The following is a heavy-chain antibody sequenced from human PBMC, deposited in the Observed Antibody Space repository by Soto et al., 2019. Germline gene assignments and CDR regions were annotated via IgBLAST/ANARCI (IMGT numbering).Heavy chain of an antibody. CDR1: GLSFSNYW. J-gene: IGHJ4*02. CDR3: ARGVAVGGFYFNY. Sequence: EVQLAESGGGLVQPGGSLRLSCADSGLSFSNYWMSWVRQAPGKGLEWVANIKQDGSEMTYVDSVKGRFSISRDNPKNSLYLQMDSLRAKDTAVYYCARGVAVGGFYFNYWGQGTLVTVSS. D-gene: IGHD6-19*01. V-gene: IGHV3-7*01. CDR2: IKQDGSEM.